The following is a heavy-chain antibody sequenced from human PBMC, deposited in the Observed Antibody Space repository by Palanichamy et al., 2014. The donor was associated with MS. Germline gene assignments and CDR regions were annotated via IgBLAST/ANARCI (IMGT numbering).Heavy chain of an antibody. J-gene: IGHJ4*02. CDR1: GFNFSGYW. D-gene: IGHD1-14*01. CDR2: IKYDGSQI. CDR3: ARGKTTGY. V-gene: IGHV3-7*03. Sequence: GSLRLSCEASGFNFSGYWMNWVRQAPGKGLEWVANIKYDGSQIYYVDSVKGRFTISRDNANNSLFLQMNSLRPDDTAVYFCARGKTTGYWGQGTLVTVSS.